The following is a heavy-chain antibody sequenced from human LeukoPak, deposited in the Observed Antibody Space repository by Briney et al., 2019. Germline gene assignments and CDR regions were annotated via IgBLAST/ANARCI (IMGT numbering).Heavy chain of an antibody. D-gene: IGHD6-19*01. CDR3: AKDYNTGWYDY. CDR2: ISGNAGST. J-gene: IGHJ4*02. CDR1: GFTLSSYA. Sequence: GGSLRLSCAASGFTLSSYAMSWVRQAPGKGLEWVSLISGNAGSTFYADSVKGRFTISRDNSKNTLYLQMDSLRAGDTAVYYCAKDYNTGWYDYWGQGTLVTVSS. V-gene: IGHV3-23*01.